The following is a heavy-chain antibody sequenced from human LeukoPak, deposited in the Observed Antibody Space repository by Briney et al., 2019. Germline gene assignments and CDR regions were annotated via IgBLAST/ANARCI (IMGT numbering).Heavy chain of an antibody. D-gene: IGHD3-22*01. CDR2: IIPIFGTA. Sequence: SVKVSCKASGGTFSSYAISWVRQAPGQGLEWMGGIIPIFGTANYAQKFQGRVTITADESTSTAYMELSSLRSEDTAVYYCARVFPDYYDSSGPDYWGQGTLLTVSS. CDR1: GGTFSSYA. J-gene: IGHJ4*02. CDR3: ARVFPDYYDSSGPDY. V-gene: IGHV1-69*01.